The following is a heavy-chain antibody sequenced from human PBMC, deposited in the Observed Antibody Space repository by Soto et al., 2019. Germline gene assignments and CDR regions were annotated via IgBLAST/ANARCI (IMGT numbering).Heavy chain of an antibody. Sequence: GGSLRLSCAASGFTFDDYAMHWVRQAPGKGLEWVSGISWNSGSIGYADSVKGRFTISRDNAKNSLYLQMNSLRAEDTALYYCAKVGTRSSDYYYMDVWGKGTTVTVSS. D-gene: IGHD6-6*01. CDR1: GFTFDDYA. CDR2: ISWNSGSI. J-gene: IGHJ6*03. V-gene: IGHV3-9*01. CDR3: AKVGTRSSDYYYMDV.